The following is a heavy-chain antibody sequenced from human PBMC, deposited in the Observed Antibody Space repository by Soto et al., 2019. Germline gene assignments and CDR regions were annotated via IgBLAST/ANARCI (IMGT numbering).Heavy chain of an antibody. Sequence: SETLSLTCTVSGGSITNSNWWSWVRLPPAKGLEWIGDIYHAGSTKYNPSLGRRVTISVDTSNNQFALTLTSVTAADTAVYFCARGPPIVGNTTPLDSWGQGTLVTVSS. V-gene: IGHV4-4*02. CDR3: ARGPPIVGNTTPLDS. D-gene: IGHD1-26*01. J-gene: IGHJ4*02. CDR1: GGSITNSNW. CDR2: IYHAGST.